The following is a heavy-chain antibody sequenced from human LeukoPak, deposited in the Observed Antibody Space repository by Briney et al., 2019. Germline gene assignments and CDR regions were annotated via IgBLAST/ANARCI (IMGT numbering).Heavy chain of an antibody. CDR2: INTNTGNP. V-gene: IGHV7-4-1*02. D-gene: IGHD2-2*01. J-gene: IGHJ6*03. Sequence: ASVKVSCKAPGYSFTKYAMNWVRQAPGQGLEWMGWINTNTGNPTYAQGFTGRFVFSLDTSVSTAYLQISSLKAEDTAVYYCARAYLVVPAASNYYYMDVWGKGTTITVSS. CDR3: ARAYLVVPAASNYYYMDV. CDR1: GYSFTKYA.